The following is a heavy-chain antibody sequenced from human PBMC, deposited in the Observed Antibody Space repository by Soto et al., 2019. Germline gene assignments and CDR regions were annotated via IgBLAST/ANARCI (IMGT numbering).Heavy chain of an antibody. V-gene: IGHV4-30-2*06. CDR2: ISHLEST. CDR3: ARGGGYDSFDY. CDR1: GASISYGGFS. J-gene: IGHJ4*02. D-gene: IGHD5-12*01. Sequence: PSETLSLTCTVSGASISYGGFSWNWIRQSPGKGLEWIGYISHLESTYFHPSFKSRLTMSIDRTRNQFSLKLSSVTAADMAVYYCARGGGYDSFDYWGQGVLVTVSS.